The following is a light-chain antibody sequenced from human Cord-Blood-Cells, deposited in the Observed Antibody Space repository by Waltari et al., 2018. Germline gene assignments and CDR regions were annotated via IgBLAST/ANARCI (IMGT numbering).Light chain of an antibody. Sequence: QSVLTQPPSASGTPGQRVTISCSGSSSNIGSNYVYCYQQLPGTAPTLLISRNNQRPSGVPDRFSGSKSGTSASLAISGLRSEDEADYYCAAWDDSLSGWVFGGGTKLTVL. J-gene: IGLJ3*02. CDR1: SSNIGSNY. V-gene: IGLV1-47*01. CDR3: AAWDDSLSGWV. CDR2: RNN.